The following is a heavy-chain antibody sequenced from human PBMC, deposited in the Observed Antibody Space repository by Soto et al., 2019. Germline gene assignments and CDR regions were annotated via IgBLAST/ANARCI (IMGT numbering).Heavy chain of an antibody. CDR2: IYYSGST. CDR3: ARGDWNYDFWSGYGRVWFDP. D-gene: IGHD3-3*01. V-gene: IGHV4-59*01. CDR1: GGSISSYY. J-gene: IGHJ5*02. Sequence: SETLSLTCTVSGGSISSYYWSWIRQPPGKGLEWIGYIYYSGSTNYNPSLKSRVTISVDTSKNQFSLKLSSVTAADTAVYYCARGDWNYDFWSGYGRVWFDPWGQGALVTVSS.